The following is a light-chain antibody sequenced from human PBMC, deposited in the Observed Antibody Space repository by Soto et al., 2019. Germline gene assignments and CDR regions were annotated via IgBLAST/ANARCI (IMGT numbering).Light chain of an antibody. J-gene: IGKJ2*02. CDR2: DAS. Sequence: EIVLTQSPATLSLSPGERATLSCRASQSVSSYLAWYQQKPGQAPRLLIYDASNRATGIPARFSGSGSGTDFTLNISSLEPEDFAVYYCQQRSNWPPQSTFGQGTKLEIK. CDR3: QQRSNWPPQST. CDR1: QSVSSY. V-gene: IGKV3-11*01.